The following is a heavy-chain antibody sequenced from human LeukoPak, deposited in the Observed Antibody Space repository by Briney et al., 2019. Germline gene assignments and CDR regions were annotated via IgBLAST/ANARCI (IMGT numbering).Heavy chain of an antibody. Sequence: SETLSLTCAVYGGSFSGYYWRWIRQPPGKGLEWIGEINHSGSTNYNPSLKSRVTISVDTSKNQFSLKLSSVTAADTAVYYCARTSYDSSGYLDYWGQGTLVTVSS. CDR2: INHSGST. V-gene: IGHV4-34*01. CDR1: GGSFSGYY. J-gene: IGHJ4*02. CDR3: ARTSYDSSGYLDY. D-gene: IGHD3-22*01.